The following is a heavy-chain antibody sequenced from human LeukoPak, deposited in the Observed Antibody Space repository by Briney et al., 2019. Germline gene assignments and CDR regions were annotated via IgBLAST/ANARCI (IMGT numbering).Heavy chain of an antibody. V-gene: IGHV3-74*01. Sequence: GGSLRLSCAASGFTFSSYWMHWVRQAPGKGLVWVSRINTDGSSTSYADSVKGRFTTSRDNAKNTLYLQMNSLRAEDTAVYYCARQDCSSTSCHADFDYWGQGTLVTVSS. CDR1: GFTFSSYW. D-gene: IGHD2-2*01. J-gene: IGHJ4*02. CDR3: ARQDCSSTSCHADFDY. CDR2: INTDGSST.